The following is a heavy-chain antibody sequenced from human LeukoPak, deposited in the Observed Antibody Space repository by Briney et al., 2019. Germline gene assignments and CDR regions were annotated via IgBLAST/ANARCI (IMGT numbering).Heavy chain of an antibody. J-gene: IGHJ4*02. D-gene: IGHD3-22*01. V-gene: IGHV3-7*03. CDR2: IKQDGSGK. CDR1: GFTFSSYR. Sequence: GGSLRLSCAASGFTFSSYRMNWVRQAPGKGLEWVANIKQDGSGKYYVDSVKGRFTISRDNAKNSLYLQMNSLRAEDTAVYYCARTVSLTTLDYWGQGTLVTVSS. CDR3: ARTVSLTTLDY.